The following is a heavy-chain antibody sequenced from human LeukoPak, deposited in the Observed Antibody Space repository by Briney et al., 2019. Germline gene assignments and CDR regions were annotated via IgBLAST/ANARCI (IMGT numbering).Heavy chain of an antibody. Sequence: GGSLRLSCAASGFTFSSYSMNWVRQAPGKGLEWVSSISSSSSYIYYADSVKGRFTISRDNAKNSLYLQMNSLRAEDTAVYYCARPHVLRYFDWWGQGTLVTVSS. CDR3: ARPHVLRYFDW. CDR1: GFTFSSYS. D-gene: IGHD3-9*01. CDR2: ISSSSSYI. V-gene: IGHV3-21*01. J-gene: IGHJ4*02.